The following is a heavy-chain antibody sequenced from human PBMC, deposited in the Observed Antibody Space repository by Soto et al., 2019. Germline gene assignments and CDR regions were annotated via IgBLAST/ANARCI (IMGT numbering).Heavy chain of an antibody. CDR3: ARDQSSRDYYYGMDV. D-gene: IGHD6-13*01. CDR1: GGTFSSYA. J-gene: IGHJ6*02. V-gene: IGHV1-69*13. CDR2: IIPIFGTA. Sequence: EASVKVSCKASGGTFSSYAISWVRQAPGQGLEWMGGIIPIFGTANYAQKFQGRVTITADESTSTAYMELSSLRSEDTAVYYCARDQSSRDYYYGMDVWGQGTTVTVSS.